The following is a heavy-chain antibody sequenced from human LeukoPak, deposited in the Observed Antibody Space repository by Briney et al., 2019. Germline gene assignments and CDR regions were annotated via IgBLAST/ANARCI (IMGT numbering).Heavy chain of an antibody. CDR1: GGFIGSDACR. CDR2: IYYSGNT. D-gene: IGHD1-1*01. Sequence: SETLSLTCSVSGGFIGSDACRWGWIRQPPGKGLEWIGDIYYSGNTFYNKSLKSRLTMSVDTPKNQFSLKLSSVTAADAAVYYCARRLRTPTAGTTGYFDHWGQGTLVTVSS. J-gene: IGHJ4*02. CDR3: ARRLRTPTAGTTGYFDH. V-gene: IGHV4-39*01.